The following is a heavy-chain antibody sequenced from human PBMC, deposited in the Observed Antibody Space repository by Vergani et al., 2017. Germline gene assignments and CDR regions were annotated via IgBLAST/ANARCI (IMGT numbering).Heavy chain of an antibody. CDR2: IRYDGSNK. V-gene: IGHV3-30*02. CDR1: GFTFSSYG. Sequence: QVQLVESGGGVVQPGGSLRLSCAASGFTFSSYGMHWVRQAPGKGLEWGAFIRYDGSNKYYADSVKGRFTISRDNSKNTLYLQMNSLRAEDTAVYYCARSEVGGAYYMDVWGKGTTVTVSS. J-gene: IGHJ6*03. D-gene: IGHD2-15*01. CDR3: ARSEVGGAYYMDV.